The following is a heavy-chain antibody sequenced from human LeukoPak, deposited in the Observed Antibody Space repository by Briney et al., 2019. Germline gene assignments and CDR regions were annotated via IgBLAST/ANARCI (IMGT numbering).Heavy chain of an antibody. J-gene: IGHJ4*02. Sequence: GGSLRLSCVASGFTVSSNYMNWVRQAPGKGLEWVANIKQDGSEKYYVDSVKGRFTISRDNAKNSLYLQMNSLRAEDTAVYYCARDRTGYSSGGFNYWGQGTLVTVSS. V-gene: IGHV3-7*03. D-gene: IGHD6-19*01. CDR3: ARDRTGYSSGGFNY. CDR2: IKQDGSEK. CDR1: GFTVSSNY.